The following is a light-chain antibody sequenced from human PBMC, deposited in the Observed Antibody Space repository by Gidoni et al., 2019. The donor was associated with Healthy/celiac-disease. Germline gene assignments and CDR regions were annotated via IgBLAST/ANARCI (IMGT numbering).Light chain of an antibody. CDR3: QQYNNWPLT. Sequence: EIGLTQSPATLSVSPGDRATLSCRASQSVSSNLAWYQQKPGQAPRLLIYGASTRATGIPARFSGSGSGTEFTLTISSLQSEDFAVYYCQQYNNWPLTFGQGTKVEIK. V-gene: IGKV3-15*01. CDR2: GAS. J-gene: IGKJ1*01. CDR1: QSVSSN.